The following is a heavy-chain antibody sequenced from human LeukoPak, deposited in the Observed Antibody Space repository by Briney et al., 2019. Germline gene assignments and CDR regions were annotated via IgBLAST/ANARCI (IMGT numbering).Heavy chain of an antibody. D-gene: IGHD3-22*01. Sequence: GGSLRLSCAASGFPLSSYAMSWVRQGPGKGLEWVAATSSSDPGTYHADSVKGRFTISRDNAKNSLYLQMNSLRAEDTAVYYCARVSLDYYDSSGYYYSFHYYYMDVWGKGTTVTVSS. CDR1: GFPLSSYA. J-gene: IGHJ6*03. V-gene: IGHV3-21*01. CDR2: TSSSDPGT. CDR3: ARVSLDYYDSSGYYYSFHYYYMDV.